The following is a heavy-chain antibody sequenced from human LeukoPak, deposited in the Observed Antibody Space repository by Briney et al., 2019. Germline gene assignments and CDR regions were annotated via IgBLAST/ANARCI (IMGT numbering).Heavy chain of an antibody. J-gene: IGHJ4*02. CDR2: IRSKAYGGTT. Sequence: GGSLRLSCTASGFTFGDYAMSWVRQAPGKGLGWVGFIRSKAYGGTTEYAASVKGRFTISRDDSKSIAYLQMNSLKTEDTAVYYCIRGPEPDRVFDYWGQGTLVTVSS. CDR1: GFTFGDYA. D-gene: IGHD1-14*01. V-gene: IGHV3-49*04. CDR3: IRGPEPDRVFDY.